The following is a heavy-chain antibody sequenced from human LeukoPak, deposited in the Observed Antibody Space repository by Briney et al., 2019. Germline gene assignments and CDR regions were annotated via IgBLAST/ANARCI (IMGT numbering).Heavy chain of an antibody. Sequence: SETLSLTCTVSGASIRRYYWNWLRQPPGKGLEWIGYIYYSGSTNYNPSLKSRVTISVDTSKNQFSLKLSSVTAADTAVYYCARAAPKPTYCDDSSGFYYYFDYWGQGTLVTVSS. V-gene: IGHV4-59*01. CDR1: GASIRRYY. CDR2: IYYSGST. CDR3: ARAAPKPTYCDDSSGFYYYFDY. D-gene: IGHD3-22*01. J-gene: IGHJ4*02.